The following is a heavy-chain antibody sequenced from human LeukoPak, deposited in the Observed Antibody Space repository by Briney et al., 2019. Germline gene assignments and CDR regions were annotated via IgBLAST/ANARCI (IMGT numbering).Heavy chain of an antibody. CDR3: ARAPGRVVVPAAVDY. J-gene: IGHJ4*02. CDR1: VGTFSSYA. Sequence: SVKVSCKASVGTFSSYAISWVRQAPGQGLEWMGGIIPIFGTANYAQKFQGRVTITADKSTSTAYMELSSLRSEDTAVYYCARAPGRVVVPAAVDYWGQGTLVTVSS. V-gene: IGHV1-69*06. CDR2: IIPIFGTA. D-gene: IGHD2-2*01.